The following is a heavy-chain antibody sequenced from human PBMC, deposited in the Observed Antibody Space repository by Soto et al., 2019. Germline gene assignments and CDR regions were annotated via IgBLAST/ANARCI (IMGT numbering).Heavy chain of an antibody. D-gene: IGHD3-22*01. CDR2: ISSSSSYI. CDR1: GFTFSSYS. V-gene: IGHV3-21*01. J-gene: IGHJ4*02. Sequence: SLRLSCAASGFTFSSYSMNWVRQAPGKGLEWVSSISSSSSYIYYADSVKGRFTISRDNAKNSLYLQMNSLRAEDTAVYYCASHPRDSSGYWYYFDYWGQGTLVTVSS. CDR3: ASHPRDSSGYWYYFDY.